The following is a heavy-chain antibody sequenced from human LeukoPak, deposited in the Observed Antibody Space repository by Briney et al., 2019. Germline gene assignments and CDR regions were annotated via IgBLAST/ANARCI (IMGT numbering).Heavy chain of an antibody. CDR3: ARDLTSYYYDNNGAFDF. Sequence: SVKVSCKAPGYSFTSYDINWVRQAPGQGLEWMGRIIPILDTPNYAQKFQGRVTITADKSTSTAYMELSSLRSEDTAVYYCARDLTSYYYDNNGAFDFWGQGTLVTVSS. V-gene: IGHV1-69*04. CDR1: GYSFTSYD. J-gene: IGHJ4*02. D-gene: IGHD3-22*01. CDR2: IIPILDTP.